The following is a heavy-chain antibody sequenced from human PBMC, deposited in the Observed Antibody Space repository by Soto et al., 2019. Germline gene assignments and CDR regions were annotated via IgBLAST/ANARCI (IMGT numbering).Heavy chain of an antibody. CDR1: GFTFSAVY. V-gene: IGHV3-11*05. CDR2: ISSSGTSS. J-gene: IGHJ4*02. D-gene: IGHD6-19*01. CDR3: ASDRGAVTGQYFDY. Sequence: QVQLEESGGGLVKPGGSLRLSCAASGFTFSAVYMSWSRQAPNKGLEYISYISSSGTSSTYADSVKGRFTISRDNAKNSLYLQMNSLRAEDTAVYYCASDRGAVTGQYFDYWGQGALATVSS.